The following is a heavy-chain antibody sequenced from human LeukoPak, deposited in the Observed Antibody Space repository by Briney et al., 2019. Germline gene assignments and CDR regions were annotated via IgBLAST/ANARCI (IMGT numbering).Heavy chain of an antibody. CDR3: ATSARTYLGSSIDY. CDR1: GFSFSTYW. V-gene: IGHV3-74*01. J-gene: IGHJ4*02. CDR2: ISSDASIT. Sequence: PGGSLTLSCTASGFSFSTYWMHWVRQDPGEGRVWVSRISSDASITSYADPVKGRFTISRDNAQNTLYLQMNSVRAEDTALYYCATSARTYLGSSIDYWGQGTLVTVSS. D-gene: IGHD2-15*01.